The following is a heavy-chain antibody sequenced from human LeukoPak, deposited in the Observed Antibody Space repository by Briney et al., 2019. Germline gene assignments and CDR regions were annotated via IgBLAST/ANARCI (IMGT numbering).Heavy chain of an antibody. D-gene: IGHD5-24*01. V-gene: IGHV4-34*01. J-gene: IGHJ4*02. Sequence: PSETLSLTCTVSGVSISSYYWSWIRQPPGKGLEWIGEINHSGSTNYNPSLKSRVTISVDTSKNQFSLKLSSVTAADTAVYHCARGPGRDGYNPQGTWGQGTLVTVSS. CDR2: INHSGST. CDR1: GVSISSYY. CDR3: ARGPGRDGYNPQGT.